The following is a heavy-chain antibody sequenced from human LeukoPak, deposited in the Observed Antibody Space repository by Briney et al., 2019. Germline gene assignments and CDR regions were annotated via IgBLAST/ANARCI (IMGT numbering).Heavy chain of an antibody. Sequence: PGGSLRLSCAASGFTFSRYWMSWVRQAPGKGLEWVANIKEDGREKYSVDSVKGRFTIARDNSKNTLYLQMNSLRAEGTAVYYCAKDRVFIAARNSVFDYWGQGTLVTVSS. CDR3: AKDRVFIAARNSVFDY. D-gene: IGHD6-6*01. CDR1: GFTFSRYW. CDR2: IKEDGREK. J-gene: IGHJ4*02. V-gene: IGHV3-7*01.